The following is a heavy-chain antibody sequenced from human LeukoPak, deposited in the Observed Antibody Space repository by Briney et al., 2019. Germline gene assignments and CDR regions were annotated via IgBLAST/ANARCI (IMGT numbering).Heavy chain of an antibody. D-gene: IGHD3/OR15-3a*01. CDR3: AKGGPGDYYYGMDV. CDR2: ISGGGGST. CDR1: GFTFSSYA. V-gene: IGHV3-23*01. Sequence: GGSLRLSCAASGFTFSSYAMSWVRQAPGKGLEWVSAISGGGGSTYYADSVKGRFTISRDNSKNTLYLQMNSLRAEDTAVYYCAKGGPGDYYYGMDVWGQGTTVTVSS. J-gene: IGHJ6*02.